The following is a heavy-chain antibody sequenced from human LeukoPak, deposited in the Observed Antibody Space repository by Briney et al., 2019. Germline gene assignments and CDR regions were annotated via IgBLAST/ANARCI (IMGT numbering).Heavy chain of an antibody. CDR2: INPNSGGT. V-gene: IGHV1-2*02. J-gene: IGHJ4*02. CDR1: GYTFTGYY. D-gene: IGHD3-3*01. Sequence: ASVKVSCKASGYTFTGYYMHRVRQAPGQGLEWMGWINPNSGGTNYAQKFQDRVTMTRDTSISTAYMELSRLRSDDTAVYYCARAPGMEWLPDYWGQGTLVTVSS. CDR3: ARAPGMEWLPDY.